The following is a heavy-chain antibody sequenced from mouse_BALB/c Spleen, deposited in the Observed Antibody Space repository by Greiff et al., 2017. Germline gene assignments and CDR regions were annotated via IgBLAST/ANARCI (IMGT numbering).Heavy chain of an antibody. V-gene: IGHV1-53*01. D-gene: IGHD2-3*01. Sequence: QVQLQQSGAELVRPGTSVKISCTASGYTFTSYYMYWVKQRPGKGLEWIGKINPSNGGTNFNEKFKSKATLTVDKSSSTAYMQLSSLTSEDSAVYDCTRRGLYDGYPLDYWGQGTTLTVSS. CDR2: INPSNGGT. J-gene: IGHJ2*01. CDR3: TRRGLYDGYPLDY. CDR1: GYTFTSYY.